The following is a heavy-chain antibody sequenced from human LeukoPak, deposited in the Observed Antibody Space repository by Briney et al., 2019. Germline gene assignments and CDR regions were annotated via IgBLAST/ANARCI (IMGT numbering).Heavy chain of an antibody. CDR1: GLTFSSYA. V-gene: IGHV3-30-3*01. Sequence: GGSLRLSCAASGLTFSSYAMHWVRQAPGKGLEWVAVISYDGSNKYYADSVKGRFTISRDNSKNTLYLQMNSLRAEDTAVYYCARDLEGMTTTASWFDPWGQGTLVTVSS. CDR2: ISYDGSNK. J-gene: IGHJ5*02. D-gene: IGHD4-17*01. CDR3: ARDLEGMTTTASWFDP.